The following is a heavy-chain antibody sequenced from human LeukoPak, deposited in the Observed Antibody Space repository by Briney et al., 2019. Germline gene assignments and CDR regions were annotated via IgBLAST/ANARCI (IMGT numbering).Heavy chain of an antibody. CDR1: ADSVSLNSTA. CDR2: TYYRSKWYN. D-gene: IGHD2-15*01. CDR3: ARGGVGNPFDY. Sequence: SPALSLTFAISADSVSLNSTAGRWIRQSPSRGLEWLGRTYYRSKWYNDYAVSVKSRITINPNTSKKQWPLQLNSATPEYTAVYYGARGGVGNPFDYGGQGTLVTVSS. J-gene: IGHJ4*02. V-gene: IGHV6-1*01.